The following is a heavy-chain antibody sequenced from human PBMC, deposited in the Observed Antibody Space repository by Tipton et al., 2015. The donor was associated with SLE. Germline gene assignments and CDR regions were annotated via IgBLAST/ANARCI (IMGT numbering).Heavy chain of an antibody. D-gene: IGHD4-17*01. J-gene: IGHJ4*02. CDR3: ARDGGDYGY. V-gene: IGHV4-38-2*02. CDR2: ISHSGST. Sequence: TLSLTCAVSGYSISSGYYWGWIRQPPGKGLEWIGGISHSGSTYYNPSLKSRVTISVDTSKNQFSLKLSSVSAADTAVYYCARDGGDYGYWGQGTLVTVSS. CDR1: GYSISSGYY.